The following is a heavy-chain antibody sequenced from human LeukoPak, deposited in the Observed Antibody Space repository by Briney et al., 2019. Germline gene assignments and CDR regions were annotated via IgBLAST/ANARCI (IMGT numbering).Heavy chain of an antibody. J-gene: IGHJ5*02. CDR1: GFTFSSYG. V-gene: IGHV3-30*02. CDR3: SKDLTSDFGGDLDP. CDR2: ISFDGSQK. Sequence: GGSLRLSCAGYGFTFSSYGMHWIRQAPGKGLEWVALISFDGSQKYYADSVKGRFTISRDNSKSTVYLQMNSLRVEDAAVYYCSKDLTSDFGGDLDPWGQGTLVTVSS. D-gene: IGHD3-10*01.